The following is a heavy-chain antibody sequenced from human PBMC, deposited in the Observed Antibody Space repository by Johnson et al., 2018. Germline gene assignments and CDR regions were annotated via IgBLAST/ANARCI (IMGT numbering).Heavy chain of an antibody. CDR2: ISWNSGSI. Sequence: VQLVESGGGLVQPGRSLRLSCAASGFTFDDYAMHWVRQAPGKGLEWVSGISWNSGSIGYADSVKGRFTISRDNSKNTLYLQMNSLRAEDTAVYYCARGGDDSSGYYPEYFQHWGQGTLVTVSS. J-gene: IGHJ1*01. D-gene: IGHD3-22*01. CDR1: GFTFDDYA. V-gene: IGHV3-9*01. CDR3: ARGGDDSSGYYPEYFQH.